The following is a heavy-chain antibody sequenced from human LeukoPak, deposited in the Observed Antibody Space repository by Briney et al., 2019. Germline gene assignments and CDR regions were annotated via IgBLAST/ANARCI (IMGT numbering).Heavy chain of an antibody. CDR3: VRGVGVSRFNYLDP. J-gene: IGHJ5*02. CDR2: IWYDASNK. Sequence: GGSLTLSCAASGFTFSSFGMHWVRQAPGKGLEWVAVIWYDASNKYYADSVKGRFTISRDNSKNTLYLQMNSLRDDDTAVYYCVRGVGVSRFNYLDPWGQGALVIVSS. CDR1: GFTFSSFG. D-gene: IGHD1-7*01. V-gene: IGHV3-33*01.